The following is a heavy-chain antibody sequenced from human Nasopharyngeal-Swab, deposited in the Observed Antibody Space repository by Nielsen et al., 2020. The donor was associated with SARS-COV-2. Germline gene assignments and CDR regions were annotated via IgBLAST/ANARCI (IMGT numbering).Heavy chain of an antibody. V-gene: IGHV3-21*01. D-gene: IGHD3-3*01. J-gene: IGHJ6*02. CDR2: ISSSSTYI. CDR1: GLTFSNYN. CDR3: ARDGLDYDFWSAYFMDV. Sequence: GGSLRLSCAASGLTFSNYNMNWVRQAPGKGLEWVSSISSSSTYIYYADSVKGRLTISRDNTKNSLSLQMNSLRAEDTAVYYCARDGLDYDFWSAYFMDVWGQGTTVTVSS.